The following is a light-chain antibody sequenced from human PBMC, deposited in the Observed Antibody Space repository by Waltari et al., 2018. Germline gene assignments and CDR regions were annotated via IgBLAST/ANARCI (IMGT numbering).Light chain of an antibody. Sequence: QSALTQPASVSGSPGQSITISCPGTSSDVGGFNYVPWYQHHPGKAPKLMIYEVPNRPSGVSNRFSGSKSGNTASLTISGLQAEDEADYYCSSYTSSSTLVFGTGTKVTVL. CDR2: EVP. J-gene: IGLJ1*01. CDR1: SSDVGGFNY. CDR3: SSYTSSSTLV. V-gene: IGLV2-14*01.